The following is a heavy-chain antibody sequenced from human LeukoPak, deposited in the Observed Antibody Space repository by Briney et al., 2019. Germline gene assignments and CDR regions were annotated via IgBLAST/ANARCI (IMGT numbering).Heavy chain of an antibody. J-gene: IGHJ1*01. D-gene: IGHD3-10*01. CDR2: ISSSGSTI. Sequence: GGSLRLSCAASGFTFSSYEMNWVRQAPGKGLEWVSYISSSGSTIYYADSVKGRFTISRDNAKNSLYLQMNSLRAEDTAVYYCARDSRWFGEFFRGQGTLVTVSS. CDR1: GFTFSSYE. CDR3: ARDSRWFGEFF. V-gene: IGHV3-48*03.